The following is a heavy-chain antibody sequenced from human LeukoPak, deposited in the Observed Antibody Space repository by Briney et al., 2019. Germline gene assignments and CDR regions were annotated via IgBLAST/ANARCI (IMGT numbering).Heavy chain of an antibody. Sequence: GGSLRLSCAASGFTLSTYWMSWVRQAPGKGLEWVANIKQDGSEIYYVDSVKGRFTISRDNAKNSLYLQMNSLRAEDAAVYYCARDKVVGATIFDYWGQGTLVTVSS. D-gene: IGHD1-26*01. CDR2: IKQDGSEI. J-gene: IGHJ4*02. CDR3: ARDKVVGATIFDY. V-gene: IGHV3-7*03. CDR1: GFTLSTYW.